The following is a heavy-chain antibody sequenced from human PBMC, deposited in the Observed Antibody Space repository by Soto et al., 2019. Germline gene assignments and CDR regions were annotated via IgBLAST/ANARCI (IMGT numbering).Heavy chain of an antibody. V-gene: IGHV3-53*01. D-gene: IGHD3-10*01. CDR3: ARDLDPLTNYYGMDV. CDR2: IYSGGST. Sequence: SLRLSCAASGFTVSSNYMSWVRQAPGKGLEWVSVIYSGGSTYYADSVKGRFTISRDNSKNTLYLQMNSLRAEDTAVYYCARDLDPLTNYYGMDVWGQGTTVTVSS. CDR1: GFTVSSNY. J-gene: IGHJ6*02.